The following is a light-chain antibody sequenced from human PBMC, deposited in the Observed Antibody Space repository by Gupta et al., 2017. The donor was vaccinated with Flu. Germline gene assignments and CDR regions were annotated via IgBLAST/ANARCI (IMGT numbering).Light chain of an antibody. J-gene: IGKJ1*01. CDR1: QRRVDSDGNTY. CDR3: RQAKHFPLT. V-gene: IGKV2-24*01. Sequence: LGKPASISCSASQRRVDSDGNTYMSWIQQRPGQPPRLLIYKSSTRVSGVPDRFSGSGADTDFTLKISRVEAEDVGVYYCRQAKHFPLTFGQGTKVEIK. CDR2: KSS.